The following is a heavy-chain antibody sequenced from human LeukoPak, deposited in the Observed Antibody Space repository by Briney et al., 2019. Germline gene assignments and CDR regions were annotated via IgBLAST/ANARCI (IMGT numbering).Heavy chain of an antibody. CDR2: IDWDDDK. CDR3: ARGSGYSRFDY. CDR1: GFSLTTTGMR. D-gene: IGHD3-22*01. Sequence: SGPALVKPTQTLTLTCTFSGFSLTTTGMRVMWIRQPPGKPLEWLARIDWDDDKFYSASLKTRLNIYKDTYKNQVVLTMTNMDRVDTATYYCARGSGYSRFDYWGQGTLVTVSS. J-gene: IGHJ4*02. V-gene: IGHV2-70D*14.